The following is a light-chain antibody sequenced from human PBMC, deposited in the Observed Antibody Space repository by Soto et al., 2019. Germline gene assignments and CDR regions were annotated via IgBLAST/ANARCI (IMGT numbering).Light chain of an antibody. CDR1: QSVSSSY. CDR2: DAS. V-gene: IGKV3D-20*02. Sequence: IVLTNSPGTLSFSPRERSTLSCSASQSVSSSYLAWYQQKPGQAPRLLIYDASNRATGIPARFSGSGSGTDFTLTISSLEPEDFAVYYCQQRSNWPIPFGQGTLLEIK. CDR3: QQRSNWPIP. J-gene: IGKJ5*01.